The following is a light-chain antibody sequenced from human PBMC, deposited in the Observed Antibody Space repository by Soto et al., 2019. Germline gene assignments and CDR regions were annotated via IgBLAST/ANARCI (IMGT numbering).Light chain of an antibody. CDR1: SSDVGGYNY. J-gene: IGLJ3*02. CDR3: CSYAGNSLWV. V-gene: IGLV2-11*01. CDR2: DVS. Sequence: QSALTQPRSVSGSPGQSVTIYCTGTSSDVGGYNYVSWYQQHPGKAPKLMIYDVSKWPSRVPDRFSGSKSGNTASLTISGLQAEYEADYYCCSYAGNSLWVFGGGTQLTVL.